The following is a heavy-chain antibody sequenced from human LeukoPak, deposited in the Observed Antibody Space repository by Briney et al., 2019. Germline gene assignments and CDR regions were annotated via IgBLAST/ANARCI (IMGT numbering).Heavy chain of an antibody. CDR2: IYPGDSET. D-gene: IGHD3-10*01. Sequence: GKSLKISCKGSGYHFTNYWIGWVRPMPGIGLEWMGIIYPGDSETRYSPSFQGQVTISADKSISTAYLQWSSLKASDTAMYYCATMGGRPYWGQGTLVTVSS. CDR3: ATMGGRPY. J-gene: IGHJ4*02. V-gene: IGHV5-51*01. CDR1: GYHFTNYW.